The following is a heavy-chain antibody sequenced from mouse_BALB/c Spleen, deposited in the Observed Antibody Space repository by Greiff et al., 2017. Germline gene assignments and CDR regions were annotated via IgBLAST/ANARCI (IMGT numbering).Heavy chain of an antibody. CDR1: GYTFTSYW. CDR3: TSTVGYWYFDV. V-gene: IGHV1S22*01. CDR2: IYPGSGST. J-gene: IGHJ1*01. D-gene: IGHD1-1*01. Sequence: QQPGSELVRPGASVKLSCKASGYTFTSYWMHWVKQRHGQGLEWIGNIYPGSGSTNYDEKFKSKGTLTVDTSSSTAYMHLSSLTSEDSAVYYCTSTVGYWYFDVWGAGTTVTVAS.